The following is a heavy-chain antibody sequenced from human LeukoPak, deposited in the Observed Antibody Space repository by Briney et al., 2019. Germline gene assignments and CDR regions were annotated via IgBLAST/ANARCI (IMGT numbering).Heavy chain of an antibody. CDR2: ISAYNGNT. V-gene: IGHV1-18*01. J-gene: IGHJ6*02. Sequence: ASVKVSCKASGGTFSSYAISWVRQAPGQGLEWMGWISAYNGNTNYAQKLQGRVTMTTDTSTSTAYMELRSLRSDDTAVYYCARGHDILTGYQYGMDVWGQGTTVTVSS. CDR1: GGTFSSYA. D-gene: IGHD3-9*01. CDR3: ARGHDILTGYQYGMDV.